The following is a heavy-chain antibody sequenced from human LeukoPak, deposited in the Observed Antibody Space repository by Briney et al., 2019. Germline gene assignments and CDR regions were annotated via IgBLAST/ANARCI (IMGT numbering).Heavy chain of an antibody. CDR1: GFTFSSYG. CDR2: ISGTSAYI. J-gene: IGHJ3*02. V-gene: IGHV3-21*01. Sequence: PGGSLRLSCAASGFTFSSYGMNCVRQAPGKGLEWVSSISGTSAYIYYADSVWGRCTTSTDNAKNSRYLQMNSLRAEDTAVYYCARKLTGSFDIWGQGTMVTVSS. D-gene: IGHD7-27*01. CDR3: ARKLTGSFDI.